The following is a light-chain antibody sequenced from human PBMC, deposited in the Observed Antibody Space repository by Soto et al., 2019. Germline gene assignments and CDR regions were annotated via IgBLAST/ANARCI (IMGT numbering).Light chain of an antibody. CDR2: AAS. CDR1: QIMSSW. V-gene: IGKV1-12*01. Sequence: SPSSVSASVGDRVTITCRASQIMSSWLAWYQQKPGQAPKLLIFAASNLQSGVPSRFSGSGSGTDFTLTITNLQPEDCATYYCQQADSLPITFGQGTRLEIK. CDR3: QQADSLPIT. J-gene: IGKJ5*01.